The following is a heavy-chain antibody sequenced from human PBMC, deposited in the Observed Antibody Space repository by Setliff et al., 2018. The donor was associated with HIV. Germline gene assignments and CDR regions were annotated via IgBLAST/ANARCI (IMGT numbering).Heavy chain of an antibody. V-gene: IGHV1-3*01. D-gene: IGHD6-19*01. Sequence: GASVKVSCKTSGYSFTNYAIHWVRQAPGQGLEWMGWINGGNGRTEYSQKFQGRVTITRDPSASTDYMELRSLGSEDTAVYYCARDSESYRSGWYLGAHWFDPWGQGTLVTVSS. J-gene: IGHJ5*02. CDR1: GYSFTNYA. CDR3: ARDSESYRSGWYLGAHWFDP. CDR2: INGGNGRT.